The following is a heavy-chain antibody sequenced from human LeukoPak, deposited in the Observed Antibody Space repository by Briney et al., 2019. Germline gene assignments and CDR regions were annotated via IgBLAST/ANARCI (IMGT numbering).Heavy chain of an antibody. D-gene: IGHD2-2*01. CDR1: GFSFSSYW. V-gene: IGHV3-7*03. CDR3: AHGAMYQLDY. CDR2: IKQDESER. J-gene: IGHJ4*02. Sequence: GGSLRLSCEGSGFSFSSYWMTWVRQSPGKGPEWVANIKQDESERYTVDSVKGRFTISGDNAKNSVYLHMNSLRAEDTAVYYCAHGAMYQLDYWGQGTLVTVSS.